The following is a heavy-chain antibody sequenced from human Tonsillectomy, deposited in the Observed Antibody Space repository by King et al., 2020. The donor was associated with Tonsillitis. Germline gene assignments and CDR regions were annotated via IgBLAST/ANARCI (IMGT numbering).Heavy chain of an antibody. D-gene: IGHD1-26*01. CDR1: GGSFSGYF. V-gene: IGHV4-34*01. Sequence: VQLQQWGAGLLKPSETLSLTCAVSGGSFSGYFWNWIRQPPGKGLEWIGEINHSGSTSYNPSLESRVTISVDTSKNQFSLKLSSVTAADTAVYYCARGPILLWGQGTLVTVSA. J-gene: IGHJ4*02. CDR2: INHSGST. CDR3: ARGPILL.